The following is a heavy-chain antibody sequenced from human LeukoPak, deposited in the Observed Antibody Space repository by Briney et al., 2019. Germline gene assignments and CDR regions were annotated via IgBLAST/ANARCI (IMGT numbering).Heavy chain of an antibody. CDR2: ISAYNGNT. J-gene: IGHJ4*02. CDR1: GYTFTTYG. CDR3: ARRTYSSSSSLFDY. D-gene: IGHD6-6*01. V-gene: IGHV1-18*01. Sequence: GASVKVSCKASGYTFTTYGISWVRQAPGQGLEWMPWISAYNGNTNYAQNLQGRFTMTTDTSTTTAYMELRSLRSDDTAFYYCARRTYSSSSSLFDYWGQGTLVTVSS.